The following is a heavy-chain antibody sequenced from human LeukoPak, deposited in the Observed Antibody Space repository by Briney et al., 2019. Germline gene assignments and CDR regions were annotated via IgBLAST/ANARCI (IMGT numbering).Heavy chain of an antibody. CDR1: GFTFSSYA. Sequence: PGGSLRLSCAASGFTFSSYAMSWVRQAPGKGLEWVSAISGGGGNTHYADSVKGRFTISRDNSKNTLFLQMISLRAEDTALYYCARSPYTYGYSAAFDIWGQGTPVTVSS. D-gene: IGHD5-18*01. J-gene: IGHJ3*02. CDR2: ISGGGGNT. V-gene: IGHV3-23*01. CDR3: ARSPYTYGYSAAFDI.